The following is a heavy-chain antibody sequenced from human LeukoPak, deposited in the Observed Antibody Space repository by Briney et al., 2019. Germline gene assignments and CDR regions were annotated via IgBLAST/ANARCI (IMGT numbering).Heavy chain of an antibody. CDR1: GYTFTSYY. J-gene: IGHJ4*02. V-gene: IGHV1-46*01. CDR2: INPSGGST. Sequence: ASVKVSCKASGYTFTSYYMHWVRQAPGQGLEGMGIINPSGGSTSYAQKFQGRVTMTRDTSTSRVYMELSSLRSEDTAVYYCARGGAYDSSGSKYYFDYWGQGTLVTVSS. CDR3: ARGGAYDSSGSKYYFDY. D-gene: IGHD3-22*01.